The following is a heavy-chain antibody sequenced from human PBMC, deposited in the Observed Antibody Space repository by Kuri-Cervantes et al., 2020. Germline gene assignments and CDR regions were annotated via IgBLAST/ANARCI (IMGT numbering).Heavy chain of an antibody. Sequence: GESLKISCAASGFTFSNAWMSWVRQAPGKGLEWVSVIYSGGSTYYADSVKGRFTISRDNSKNTLYLQMNSLRAEDTAVYYCANADIAVAGTPYDYWGQGTLVTVSS. CDR1: GFTFSNAW. CDR3: ANADIAVAGTPYDY. V-gene: IGHV3-53*01. D-gene: IGHD6-19*01. CDR2: IYSGGST. J-gene: IGHJ4*02.